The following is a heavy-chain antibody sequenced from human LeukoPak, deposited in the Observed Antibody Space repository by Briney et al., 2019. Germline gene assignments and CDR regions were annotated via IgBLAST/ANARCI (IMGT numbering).Heavy chain of an antibody. CDR3: ARSRTNRDVYNFYY. V-gene: IGHV4-59*08. CDR2: IYYSGTT. J-gene: IGHJ4*02. D-gene: IGHD5-24*01. Sequence: SETVSLTCTVSGGSISIYYWSWIRQPPGKGLEWIGYIYYSGTTNYNPSLKRRVTISTDSSKNQFSLNLTSVTAADTAVYHCARSRTNRDVYNFYYWGQGTLVTVSS. CDR1: GGSISIYY.